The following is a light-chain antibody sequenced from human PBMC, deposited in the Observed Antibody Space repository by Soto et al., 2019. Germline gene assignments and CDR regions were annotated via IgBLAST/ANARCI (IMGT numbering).Light chain of an antibody. J-gene: IGKJ4*01. CDR2: GAS. CDR3: QQYNDWPRT. Sequence: EIVMTQSPATLSTSPGERATLSCRASQTVSSNLAWYQQKPGQAPRLLIQGASTRATGIAARFSGSGSGTEFTLTISSVQAEDFAVYYCQQYNDWPRTFGGGTKVEI. V-gene: IGKV3-15*01. CDR1: QTVSSN.